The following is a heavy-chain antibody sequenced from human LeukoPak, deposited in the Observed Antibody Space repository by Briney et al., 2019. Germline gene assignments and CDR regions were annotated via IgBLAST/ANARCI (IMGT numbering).Heavy chain of an antibody. Sequence: GGSLRLSCAASGFTFSSYSMNWVRQAPGKGLEWVSYISSSSSTIYYADSVKGRFTISRDNAKNSLYLQMNSLRAEDTAVYYCARSRWPEDFWGRGTLVTVSS. CDR2: ISSSSSTI. CDR1: GFTFSSYS. D-gene: IGHD4-23*01. J-gene: IGHJ4*02. V-gene: IGHV3-48*01. CDR3: ARSRWPEDF.